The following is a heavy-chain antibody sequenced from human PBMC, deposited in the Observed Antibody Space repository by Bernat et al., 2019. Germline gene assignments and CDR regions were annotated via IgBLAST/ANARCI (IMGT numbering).Heavy chain of an antibody. D-gene: IGHD6-13*01. V-gene: IGHV3-53*01. J-gene: IGHJ6*03. CDR3: ARDGGGGLYGDSSSYKTYYYYMDV. CDR1: GFTVSSNY. CDR2: IYSGGST. Sequence: EVQLVESGGGLIQPGGSLRLSCAASGFTVSSNYMSWVRQAPGKGLEWVSVIYSGGSTYYADSAKGRFTISRDNSKNTLYLQMNSLRAEDTAVYYCARDGGGGLYGDSSSYKTYYYYMDVWGKGTTVTVSS.